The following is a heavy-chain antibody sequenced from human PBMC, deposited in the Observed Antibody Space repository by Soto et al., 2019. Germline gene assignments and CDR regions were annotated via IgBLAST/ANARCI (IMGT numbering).Heavy chain of an antibody. V-gene: IGHV4-59*01. CDR1: GGSISSYY. J-gene: IGHJ4*02. CDR3: AGDILTGYFDY. CDR2: IYYSGST. D-gene: IGHD3-9*01. Sequence: SETLSLTCTVSGGSISSYYWSWIRQPPGKGLEWIGYIYYSGSTNYNPSLKSRVTISVDTSKNQFSLKLSSVTAADTAVYYCAGDILTGYFDYWGQGTLVTVSS.